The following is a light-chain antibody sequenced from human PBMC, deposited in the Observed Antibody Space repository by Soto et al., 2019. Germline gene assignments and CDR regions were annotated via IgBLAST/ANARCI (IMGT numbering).Light chain of an antibody. V-gene: IGLV2-14*01. J-gene: IGLJ3*02. CDR3: ASYTMSATMV. Sequence: QSVLTQPASMSGSPGQSITISCTGSTNDVGGHTLVSWYQHHPGKAPQLVIFDVSSRPPGVSHRFSGSKSGNTASLTISGLQAEDEANYYCASYTMSATMVFGGGTKLTVL. CDR2: DVS. CDR1: TNDVGGHTL.